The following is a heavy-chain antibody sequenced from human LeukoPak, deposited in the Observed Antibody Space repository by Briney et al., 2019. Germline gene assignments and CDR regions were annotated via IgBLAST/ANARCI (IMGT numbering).Heavy chain of an antibody. CDR1: GDSVSSNSAS. CDR3: ARSYEYSFAWSAFDI. Sequence: SQTLSLTCAISGDSVSSNSASWTWLRQSPSRGLEWLGRTYFRSRWYNDYAVSVKSRITINPDTSKNQFSLHLDSVTPEDTAVYYCARSYEYSFAWSAFDIWGQGTMVTVSS. J-gene: IGHJ3*02. CDR2: TYFRSRWYN. D-gene: IGHD6-6*01. V-gene: IGHV6-1*01.